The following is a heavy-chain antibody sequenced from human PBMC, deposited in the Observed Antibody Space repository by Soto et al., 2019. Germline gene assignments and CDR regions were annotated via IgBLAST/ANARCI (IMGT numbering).Heavy chain of an antibody. CDR1: GGSFSGYY. V-gene: IGHV4-34*01. CDR3: ARPYYDFWSGYYTTHFDY. CDR2: INHSGST. J-gene: IGHJ4*02. Sequence: LSETLSLTCAVYGGSFSGYYWSWIRQPPGKGLEWIGEINHSGSTNYNPSLKSRVTISVDTSKNQFSLKLSSVTAADTAVYYCARPYYDFWSGYYTTHFDYWGQGTLVTVSS. D-gene: IGHD3-3*01.